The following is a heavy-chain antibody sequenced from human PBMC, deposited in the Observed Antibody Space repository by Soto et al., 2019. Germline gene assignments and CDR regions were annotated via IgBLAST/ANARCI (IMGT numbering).Heavy chain of an antibody. D-gene: IGHD4-17*01. CDR3: ARHKGGDPYYFDY. CDR2: IWYDGSNK. V-gene: IGHV3-33*01. J-gene: IGHJ4*02. CDR1: GFTFSNYG. Sequence: QVQLVESGGGVVQPGMSLRLSCAASGFTFSNYGMHWVRQAPGKGLEWVAVIWYDGSNKYYADSVKGRFTISRDNSENTLYLQMNTLRAEDTAVYYCARHKGGDPYYFDYWGQGTLVTVSS.